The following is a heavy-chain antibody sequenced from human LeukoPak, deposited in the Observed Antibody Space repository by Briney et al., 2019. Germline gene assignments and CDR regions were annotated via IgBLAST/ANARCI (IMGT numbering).Heavy chain of an antibody. CDR2: IYYSGST. Sequence: PWETLSLTCTVSGGSISSRSHYWGWIRQPPGKGLEWIGSIYYSGSTYYNPSLKSRVTISEDTSKNQFSLKLSSVTAADTAVYYCARDYYYYYMDVWGKGTTVTVSS. CDR1: GGSISSRSHY. J-gene: IGHJ6*03. V-gene: IGHV4-39*07. CDR3: ARDYYYYYMDV.